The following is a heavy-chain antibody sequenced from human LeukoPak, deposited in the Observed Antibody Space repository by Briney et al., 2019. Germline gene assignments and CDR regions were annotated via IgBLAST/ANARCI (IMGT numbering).Heavy chain of an antibody. Sequence: GGSLRISCAASGFTFYSYAMHWVRQAPAKGLEWVAVISYDGSNKFYADSVRGRFTISRDNSKNTLYLQMNSLRPEDTAVYYCSRVESRGWLIYVMIVSSQARTVTVSS. CDR1: GFTFYSYA. CDR2: ISYDGSNK. V-gene: IGHV3-30-3*01. J-gene: IGHJ6*02. D-gene: IGHD6-19*01. CDR3: SRVESRGWLIYVMIV.